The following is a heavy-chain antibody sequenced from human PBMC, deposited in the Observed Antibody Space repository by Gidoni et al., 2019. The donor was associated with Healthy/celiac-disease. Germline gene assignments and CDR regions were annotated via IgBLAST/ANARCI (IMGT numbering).Heavy chain of an antibody. CDR2: IYPGDSAT. CDR3: ARHGSGDYCTTRKYYYYGMDV. V-gene: IGHV5-51*01. Sequence: QSGAEEKKPGESLKKTCKGAGYRLTSYGTGWVRQRPGKGLEWMGSIYPGDSATSYSPSFQGQVTISADKSISTAYLQWSSLKASDTAMYYCARHGSGDYCTTRKYYYYGMDVWGQGTTVTVSS. D-gene: IGHD4-17*01. J-gene: IGHJ6*02. CDR1: GYRLTSYG.